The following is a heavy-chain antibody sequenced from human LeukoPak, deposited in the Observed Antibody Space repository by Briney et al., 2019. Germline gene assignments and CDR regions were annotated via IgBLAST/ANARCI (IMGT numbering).Heavy chain of an antibody. D-gene: IGHD3-16*02. V-gene: IGHV3-23*01. J-gene: IGHJ4*02. CDR1: GFTFGTYA. Sequence: PGGSLRLSCAASGFTFGTYAMSWVRQVPGKGLERVSRISDTGDVAYYADSVKGRFTISRDNSQNTLYLQMNSLRAEDTALYYCAKYGVSESYRGLDYRGQGTLVTVTS. CDR2: ISDTGDVA. CDR3: AKYGVSESYRGLDY.